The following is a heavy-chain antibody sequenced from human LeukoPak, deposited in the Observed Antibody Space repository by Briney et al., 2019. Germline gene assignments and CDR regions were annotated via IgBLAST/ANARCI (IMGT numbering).Heavy chain of an antibody. J-gene: IGHJ3*02. Sequence: SQTLSLTCAISGDSVSSNSVTWNWIRQSPSRGLEWLGRTYYRSTWYNDYAVSVRGRITVNPDSSKNQFSLQLNSVTPEDTAVYYCAWEFDAFNIWGQGTMVTVSS. CDR3: AWEFDAFNI. CDR1: GDSVSSNSVT. V-gene: IGHV6-1*01. CDR2: TYYRSTWYN.